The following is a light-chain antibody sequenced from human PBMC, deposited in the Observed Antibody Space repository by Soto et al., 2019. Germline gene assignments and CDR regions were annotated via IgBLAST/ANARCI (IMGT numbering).Light chain of an antibody. Sequence: QSALTQPASVSGSPLQSITISCTGTSSDVGSYNLVSWYQQHPGKAPKLMIYEGTKRPSGVSDRFSGSRSGNTASLTISGLQAEDEADYYCCSYASSTTYVFGTGTKVTVL. CDR1: SSDVGSYNL. CDR2: EGT. J-gene: IGLJ1*01. CDR3: CSYASSTTYV. V-gene: IGLV2-23*01.